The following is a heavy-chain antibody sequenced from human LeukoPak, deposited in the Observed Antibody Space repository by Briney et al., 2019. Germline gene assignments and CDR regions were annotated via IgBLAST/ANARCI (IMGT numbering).Heavy chain of an antibody. D-gene: IGHD3-16*01. CDR1: GFTFSSYA. V-gene: IGHV3-23*01. CDR3: AKSYASDY. CDR2: ISGSGGST. J-gene: IGHJ4*02. Sequence: QSGGSLRLSCAAPGFTFSSYAMTWVRQAPGKGLEWVSDISGSGGSTYYADSVKGRFTISRDNSKSTLYLQMNSLRAEDTAVYYCAKSYASDYWGQGTLVTVSS.